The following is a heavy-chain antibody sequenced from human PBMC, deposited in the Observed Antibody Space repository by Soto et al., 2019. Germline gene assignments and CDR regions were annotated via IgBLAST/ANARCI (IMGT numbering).Heavy chain of an antibody. Sequence: GGSLRLSCAASGFAFDDYVMHWARQPPGRGLEWVSGITWNGGTIRYVDSVKGRFTISRDNAENSLYLQMNSLRPEDTAVYYCAKGGSAALIAPSGRDNWFDPWGQGTQVTVSS. D-gene: IGHD6-13*01. V-gene: IGHV3-9*01. CDR2: ITWNGGTI. J-gene: IGHJ5*02. CDR1: GFAFDDYV. CDR3: AKGGSAALIAPSGRDNWFDP.